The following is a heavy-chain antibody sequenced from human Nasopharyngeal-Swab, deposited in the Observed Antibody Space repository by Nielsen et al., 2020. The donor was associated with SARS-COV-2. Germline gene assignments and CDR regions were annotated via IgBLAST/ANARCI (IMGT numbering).Heavy chain of an antibody. D-gene: IGHD3-10*01. J-gene: IGHJ3*02. Sequence: APELRVEWVSAISGSGGSTYYADSVKGRFTISRDNSKNTLYLQMNSLRAEDTAVYYCAKLSPYYYGSGSSHDAFDIWGQGTMVTVSS. CDR3: AKLSPYYYGSGSSHDAFDI. V-gene: IGHV3-23*01. CDR2: ISGSGGST.